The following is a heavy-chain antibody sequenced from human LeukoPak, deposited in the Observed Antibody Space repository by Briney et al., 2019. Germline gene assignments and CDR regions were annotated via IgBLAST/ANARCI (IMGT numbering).Heavy chain of an antibody. Sequence: PGGSLRLSCAASGFTFSSYSMNWVRQAPGKGLEWVSYISSSSSTIYYADSVKGRFTISRDNAKNSLYLQMNSLRAEDTAVYYCAKDHEDIVVVVAATQRSHFDYWGQGTLVTVSS. V-gene: IGHV3-48*01. CDR3: AKDHEDIVVVVAATQRSHFDY. D-gene: IGHD2-15*01. CDR2: ISSSSSTI. CDR1: GFTFSSYS. J-gene: IGHJ4*02.